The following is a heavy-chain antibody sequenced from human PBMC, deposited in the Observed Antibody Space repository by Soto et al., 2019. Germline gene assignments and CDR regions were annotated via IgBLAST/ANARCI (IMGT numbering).Heavy chain of an antibody. Sequence: QVQLVESGGGVVQPGRSLRLSCAASGFTFNRYGMHWVRQAPGKGLEWVAVIWFDGSNRDYADSVKGRFTISRVNSKNTLYLQMHSLRAEDTAVYYWARDVFSQGSYYFDYWGQGTLVTVSS. J-gene: IGHJ4*02. CDR3: ARDVFSQGSYYFDY. V-gene: IGHV3-33*01. CDR1: GFTFNRYG. CDR2: IWFDGSNR.